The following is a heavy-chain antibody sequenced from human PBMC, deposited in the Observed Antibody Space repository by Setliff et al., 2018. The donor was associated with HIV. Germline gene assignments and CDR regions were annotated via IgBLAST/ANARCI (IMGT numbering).Heavy chain of an antibody. CDR2: ISAYNRNI. CDR3: ARVLDPGIAVATHAFDI. J-gene: IGHJ3*02. V-gene: IGHV1-18*01. Sequence: GASVKVSCKASGYTFTSYGVSWVRQAPGQGLEWMGWISAYNRNINYSQKVQGRVTMTTDTSTSTAYMELKNLKSDDTAVYSCARVLDPGIAVATHAFDIWGQGTMVTVSS. D-gene: IGHD6-19*01. CDR1: GYTFTSYG.